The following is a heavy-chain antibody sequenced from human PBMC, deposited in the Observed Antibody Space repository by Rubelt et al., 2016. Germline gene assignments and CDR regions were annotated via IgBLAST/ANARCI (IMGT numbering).Heavy chain of an antibody. CDR3: AREGGYCPSGVCYTLGMDV. V-gene: IGHV3-21*01. J-gene: IGHJ6*02. Sequence: GEGLEWVSSISSGSTYIYHADSVKGRFTISRDNAKNSLYLQMNSLRAEDTAVYYCAREGGYCPSGVCYTLGMDVWGQGTTVTVSS. CDR2: ISSGSTYI. D-gene: IGHD2-8*02.